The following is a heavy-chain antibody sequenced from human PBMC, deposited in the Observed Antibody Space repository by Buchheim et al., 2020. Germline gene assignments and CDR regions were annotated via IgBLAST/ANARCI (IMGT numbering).Heavy chain of an antibody. V-gene: IGHV3-23*04. CDR3: AKAGSGWYIYYFDY. J-gene: IGHJ4*02. CDR1: GFSFSTSA. Sequence: EVQLVQSGGGLVQPGGSLRLSCAASGFSFSTSAMSWVRQAPGKGLEWVSGISGTGGSSYYADSVKGRVTISRDNSKNTLYLQMNSLRAEDTAVYYCAKAGSGWYIYYFDYWGQRTL. D-gene: IGHD6-19*01. CDR2: ISGTGGSS.